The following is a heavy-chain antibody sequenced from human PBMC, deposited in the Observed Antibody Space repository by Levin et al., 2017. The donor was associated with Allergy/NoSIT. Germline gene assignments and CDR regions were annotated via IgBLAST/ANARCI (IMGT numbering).Heavy chain of an antibody. J-gene: IGHJ4*02. CDR2: IHSSGTT. V-gene: IGHV4-59*08. CDR3: ARHRAGSGWLGFDY. Sequence: GSLRLSCTVSGGSMNNYFWSWVRQPPGKGLEWIGYIHSSGTTKYHSSLTGRATISADMSKNEFFLFLTSVTAADTAVYFCARHRAGSGWLGFDYWGQGTLVPISS. D-gene: IGHD6-19*01. CDR1: GGSMNNYF.